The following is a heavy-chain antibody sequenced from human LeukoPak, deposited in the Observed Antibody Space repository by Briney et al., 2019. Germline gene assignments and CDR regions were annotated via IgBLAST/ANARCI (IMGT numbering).Heavy chain of an antibody. CDR3: ARRLSTRSYYLDD. J-gene: IGHJ4*02. Sequence: SETLSLTCTSPGGSISSSSYYWGWFRHPPGKGLGWIGSIYYSWSTYYNPSLKSRVTMSVDTSKNQFSLKLNSATAADTAVYYCARRLSTRSYYLDDWGQGTLVTVSS. CDR2: IYYSWST. V-gene: IGHV4-39*01. D-gene: IGHD2/OR15-2a*01. CDR1: GGSISSSSYY.